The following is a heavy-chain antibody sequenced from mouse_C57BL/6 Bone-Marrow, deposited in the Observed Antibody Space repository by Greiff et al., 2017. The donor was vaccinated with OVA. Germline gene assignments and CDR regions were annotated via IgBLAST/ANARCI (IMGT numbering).Heavy chain of an antibody. CDR2: INPSSGYT. V-gene: IGHV1-7*01. Sequence: LVESGAELVKPGASVKLSCKASGYTFTSYWMHWVKQRPGQGLEWIGYINPSSGYTKYNQKFKDKATLTADTSSSTAYMQLRSLTYEDSAVYYCARWYYAMDYWGQGTSVTVSS. CDR1: GYTFTSYW. CDR3: ARWYYAMDY. J-gene: IGHJ4*01.